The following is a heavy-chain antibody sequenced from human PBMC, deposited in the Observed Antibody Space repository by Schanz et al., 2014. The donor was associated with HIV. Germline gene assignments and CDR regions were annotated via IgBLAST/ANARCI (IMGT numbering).Heavy chain of an antibody. CDR2: IIPIFGTA. CDR3: ARGAAEMATMTPWRY. Sequence: QVQLVQSGAEVKKPGSSVKVSCKASGGSFSSYAINWVRQAPGQGLEWMGGIIPIFGTANYAQKFQGRVTITADESTSTAYMELSSLRSEDTAVYYCARGAAEMATMTPWRYWGQGTLVIVSS. V-gene: IGHV1-69*01. CDR1: GGSFSSYA. J-gene: IGHJ4*02. D-gene: IGHD5-12*01.